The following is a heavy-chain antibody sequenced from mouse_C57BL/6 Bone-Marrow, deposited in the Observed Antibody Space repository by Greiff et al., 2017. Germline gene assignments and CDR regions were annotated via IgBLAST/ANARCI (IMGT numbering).Heavy chain of an antibody. V-gene: IGHV1-55*01. CDR2: FYPGSGST. CDR1: VYTFTSYW. J-gene: IGHJ2*01. D-gene: IGHD4-1*01. Sequence: QVQLQQSGAELVKPGASVMMSCKASVYTFTSYWINWVKQRPGQGLECIGEFYPGSGSTNYNEKFKSKATLTVETSSSTAYMQLSSLTSEDSAVYNGARGTGVDYWGQGTTLRVSS. CDR3: ARGTGVDY.